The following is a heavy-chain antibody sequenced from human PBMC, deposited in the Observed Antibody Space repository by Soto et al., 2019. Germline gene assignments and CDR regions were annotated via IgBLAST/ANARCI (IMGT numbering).Heavy chain of an antibody. CDR2: MYYTGST. CDR1: GGSISSSYY. J-gene: IGHJ4*02. Sequence: QLQLQESGPGLVKPSETLSLTCTVSGGSISSSYYWGWIRQPPGKGLEWIGSMYYTGSTYYNPSLKSRVTISVDTSKNQFSLKLSSVTAADTAVFYCASPVWAVARYWGQGTLVTVSS. CDR3: ASPVWAVARY. D-gene: IGHD6-19*01. V-gene: IGHV4-39*01.